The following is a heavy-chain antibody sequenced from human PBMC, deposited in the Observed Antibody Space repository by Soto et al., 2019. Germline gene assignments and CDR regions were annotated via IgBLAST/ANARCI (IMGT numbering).Heavy chain of an antibody. V-gene: IGHV5-51*01. CDR1: GYIFSTNW. CDR3: AKHNYFGSGSACYYYRSDL. D-gene: IGHD3-10*01. CDR2: IFPAGSDI. J-gene: IGHJ6*02. Sequence: PGESLKISCKASGYIFSTNWIDWVRRXPGKGLEWMGSIFPAGSDIRYYTFFQGQVTISVDKSIDTAYLQWSILKVSDTGTFYYAKHNYFGSGSACYYYRSDLWGQGTTVTVSS.